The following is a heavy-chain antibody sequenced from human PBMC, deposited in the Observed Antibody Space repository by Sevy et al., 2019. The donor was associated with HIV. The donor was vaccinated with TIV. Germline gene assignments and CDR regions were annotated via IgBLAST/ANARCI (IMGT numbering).Heavy chain of an antibody. Sequence: GPTLVKPTQTLTLTCTFSGFSLSTNGVGVGWIRQPPGKALEWLTLIYWDDDKRYSPSLKSGLTITKDTSKSQVVLTMTNMDPVDTATYFCARFNYGDYTAYFDFWGQGTLVTVSS. CDR1: GFSLSTNGVG. J-gene: IGHJ4*02. CDR2: IYWDDDK. V-gene: IGHV2-5*02. D-gene: IGHD4-17*01. CDR3: ARFNYGDYTAYFDF.